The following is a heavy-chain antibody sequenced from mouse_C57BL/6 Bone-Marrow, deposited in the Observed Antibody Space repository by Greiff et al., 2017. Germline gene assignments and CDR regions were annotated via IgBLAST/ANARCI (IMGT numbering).Heavy chain of an antibody. V-gene: IGHV1-69*01. CDR1: GYTFTSYW. D-gene: IGHD1-1*01. CDR3: ARFTTVVATFRYWYFDV. CDR2: IDPSDSYT. Sequence: VQLQQPGAELVMPGASVKLSCKASGYTFTSYWMHWVKQRPGQGLEWIGEIDPSDSYTNYKKKFKGKSTLTVDKSSSTAYMQISSLTSEDSAVEYCARFTTVVATFRYWYFDVWGTGTTVSVAA. J-gene: IGHJ1*03.